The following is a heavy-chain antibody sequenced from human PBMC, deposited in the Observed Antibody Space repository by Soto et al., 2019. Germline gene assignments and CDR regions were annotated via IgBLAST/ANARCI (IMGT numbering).Heavy chain of an antibody. Sequence: GGSLRLSCAASGFTFSSYGMHWVRQAPGKGLEWVAVIWYDGSNKYYADSVKGRFTISRDNSKNTLYLQMNSLRAEDTAVYYCARDKGYSSSPIVDYWGQGTLVTVSS. V-gene: IGHV3-33*01. CDR2: IWYDGSNK. CDR3: ARDKGYSSSPIVDY. J-gene: IGHJ4*02. D-gene: IGHD6-13*01. CDR1: GFTFSSYG.